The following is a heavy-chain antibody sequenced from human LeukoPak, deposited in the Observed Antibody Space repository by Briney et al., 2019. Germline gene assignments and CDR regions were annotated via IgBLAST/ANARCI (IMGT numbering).Heavy chain of an antibody. V-gene: IGHV3-7*01. D-gene: IGHD6-19*01. Sequence: PGGSLRLSCASSGFTFSNDWMTWVRQAQGKGLEWVANINKDGSKKNYVDSVKGRFTISRDNSKNSLFLQMSSLRAEDTAIYYCARDTSPSSSSSYFDAFDMWGQGTMVTVSS. CDR3: ARDTSPSSSSSYFDAFDM. CDR1: GFTFSNDW. J-gene: IGHJ3*02. CDR2: INKDGSKK.